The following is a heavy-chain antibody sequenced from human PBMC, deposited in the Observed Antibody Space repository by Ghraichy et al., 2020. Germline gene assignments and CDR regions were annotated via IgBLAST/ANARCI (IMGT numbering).Heavy chain of an antibody. J-gene: IGHJ6*02. Sequence: ASVKVSCKASGYTFTGYYMHWVRQAPGQGLEWMGWINPNSGGTNYAQKFQGRVTMTRDTSISTAYMELSRLRSDDTAVYYCARDTERITMIVVVYGMDVWGQGTTVTVSS. V-gene: IGHV1-2*02. CDR3: ARDTERITMIVVVYGMDV. CDR2: INPNSGGT. CDR1: GYTFTGYY. D-gene: IGHD3-22*01.